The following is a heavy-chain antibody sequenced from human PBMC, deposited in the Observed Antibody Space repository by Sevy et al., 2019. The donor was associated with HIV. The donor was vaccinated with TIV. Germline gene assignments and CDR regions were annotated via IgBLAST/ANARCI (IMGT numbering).Heavy chain of an antibody. CDR1: GSTFDDYA. CDR3: AKDRGYCSSTSCSHYYYGMDV. CDR2: ISWNSGSI. Sequence: GGSLRLSCAASGSTFDDYAMYWVRQAPGKGLEWVSGISWNSGSIGYADSVKGRFTISRDNAKNSLYLQMNSLRAEDTALYYCAKDRGYCSSTSCSHYYYGMDVWGQGTTVTVSS. V-gene: IGHV3-9*01. D-gene: IGHD2-2*01. J-gene: IGHJ6*02.